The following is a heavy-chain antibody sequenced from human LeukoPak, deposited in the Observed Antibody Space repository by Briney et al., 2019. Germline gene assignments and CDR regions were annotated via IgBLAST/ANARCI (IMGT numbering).Heavy chain of an antibody. D-gene: IGHD6-19*01. V-gene: IGHV1-8*02. CDR1: GYTFTGYY. CDR3: ARGSGGWPIDH. Sequence: ASVKVSCKASGYTFTGYYMHWVRQAPGQGLEWMGWMNPKSGKTGYAQTFQGRLTMTRDTSISTAYMELSSLRSEDTAMYYCARGSGGWPIDHWGQGTLVTVSS. J-gene: IGHJ4*02. CDR2: MNPKSGKT.